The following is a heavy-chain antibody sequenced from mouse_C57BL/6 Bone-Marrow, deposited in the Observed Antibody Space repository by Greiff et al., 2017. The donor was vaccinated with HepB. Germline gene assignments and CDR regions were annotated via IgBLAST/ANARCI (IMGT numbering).Heavy chain of an antibody. CDR2: INPGSGGT. CDR1: GYAFTNYL. CDR3: ARGGGGYFDY. V-gene: IGHV1-54*01. Sequence: VMLVESGAELVRPGTSVKVSCKASGYAFTNYLIEWVKQRPGQGLEWIGVINPGSGGTNYNEKFKGKATLTADKSSSTAYMQLSSLTSEDSAVYFCARGGGGYFDYWGQGTTLTVSS. J-gene: IGHJ2*01.